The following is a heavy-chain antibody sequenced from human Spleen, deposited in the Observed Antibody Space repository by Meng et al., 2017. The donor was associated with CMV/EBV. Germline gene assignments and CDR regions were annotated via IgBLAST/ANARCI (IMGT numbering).Heavy chain of an antibody. Sequence: VYGGSFSGYYWSWIRQPPGKGLEWIGEINHSGSTNYNPSLKSRVTISVDTSKNQFSLKLSSVTAADTAVYYCARVQTYYYYYGMDVWGQGTTVTVSS. J-gene: IGHJ6*02. V-gene: IGHV4-34*01. CDR1: GGSFSGYY. CDR3: ARVQTYYYYYGMDV. CDR2: INHSGST.